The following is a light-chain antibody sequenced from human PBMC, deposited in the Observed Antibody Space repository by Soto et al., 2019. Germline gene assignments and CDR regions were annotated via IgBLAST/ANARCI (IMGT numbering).Light chain of an antibody. Sequence: DFVLTQSPDSLAVSLGERATINCKSSQNLLYSSNKKNYLAWYQQKPGQPPKLLFYWASTREDGVPDRFSGSGSGTDFTLTISSLQADDVAVYFCQQYYAYPWTFGRGTKVEIK. CDR1: QNLLYSSNKKNY. V-gene: IGKV4-1*01. CDR2: WAS. CDR3: QQYYAYPWT. J-gene: IGKJ1*01.